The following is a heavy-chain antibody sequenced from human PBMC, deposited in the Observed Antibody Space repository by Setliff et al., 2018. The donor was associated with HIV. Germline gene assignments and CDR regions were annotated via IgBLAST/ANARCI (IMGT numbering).Heavy chain of an antibody. V-gene: IGHV3-7*03. J-gene: IGHJ4*02. CDR3: ASVLFNRKGWHWDR. CDR1: GFINRNHW. Sequence: GGSLRLSCTASGFINRNHWMTWVRQAPGKGLEWVANIKEDGSETYFVDSLKGRFTASRDNARNSLYLQMNSLRAEDTAVYYCASVLFNRKGWHWDRWGQGTLVTVSS. CDR2: IKEDGSET. D-gene: IGHD6-19*01.